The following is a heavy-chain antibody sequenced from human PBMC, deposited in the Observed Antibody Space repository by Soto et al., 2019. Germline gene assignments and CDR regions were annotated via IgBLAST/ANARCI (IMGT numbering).Heavy chain of an antibody. CDR1: GGTFSSNR. J-gene: IGHJ4*02. Sequence: RASVKVSCKASGGTFSSNRINWVRQAPGQGLEWVGGIVPIYRTADYAQKFQGRVTITADESARTSYMELGSLKSQDTAVYYCVRDSGAKLSSSWGQGTLVTVSS. CDR2: IVPIYRTA. D-gene: IGHD6-13*01. CDR3: VRDSGAKLSSS. V-gene: IGHV1-69*13.